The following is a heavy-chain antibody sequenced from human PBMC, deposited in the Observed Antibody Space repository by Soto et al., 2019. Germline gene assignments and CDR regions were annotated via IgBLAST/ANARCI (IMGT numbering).Heavy chain of an antibody. CDR3: AREGRTYYDFWSGYLLDY. J-gene: IGHJ4*02. Sequence: ASVKVSCKASGYTFTSYGISWVRQAPGQGLEWMGWISAYNGNTNYAQKLQGRVTMTTDTSTSTAYMELRSLRSDDTAVYYCAREGRTYYDFWSGYLLDYWGQGTLGTVSS. CDR1: GYTFTSYG. CDR2: ISAYNGNT. V-gene: IGHV1-18*04. D-gene: IGHD3-3*01.